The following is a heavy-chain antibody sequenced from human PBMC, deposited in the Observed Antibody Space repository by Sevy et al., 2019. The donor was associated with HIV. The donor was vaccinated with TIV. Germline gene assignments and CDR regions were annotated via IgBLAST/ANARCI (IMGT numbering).Heavy chain of an antibody. J-gene: IGHJ5*02. Sequence: GGSLRLSCAASGFTFDDYGMSWVRQAPGKGLEWVSGINWNGGSISYADSVRGRFTISRDNAKNSQYLQMNSLRAEDTAFYYCARSGDDSSGFYYCWFDPWGQGTLVTVSS. D-gene: IGHD3-22*01. CDR3: ARSGDDSSGFYYCWFDP. CDR1: GFTFDDYG. V-gene: IGHV3-20*04. CDR2: INWNGGSI.